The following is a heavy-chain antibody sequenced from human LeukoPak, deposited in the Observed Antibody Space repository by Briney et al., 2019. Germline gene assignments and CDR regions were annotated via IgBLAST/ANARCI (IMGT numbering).Heavy chain of an antibody. J-gene: IGHJ5*02. CDR3: VRAYHPGGWFDP. Sequence: GGSLRLSCAASGFTFSNYWMYWVRQAPGKGLVWVSHINRDGTTTKYADSVKGRFTISRDNAKNSLFLQMNSLTAEDMAVHYCVRAYHPGGWFDPWGQGTLVTVSS. CDR1: GFTFSNYW. D-gene: IGHD2-2*01. CDR2: INRDGTTT. V-gene: IGHV3-74*03.